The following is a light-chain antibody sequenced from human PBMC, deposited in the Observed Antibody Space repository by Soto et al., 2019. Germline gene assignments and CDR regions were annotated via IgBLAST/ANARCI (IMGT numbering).Light chain of an antibody. CDR3: QQYGSSPLT. CDR1: QSVRSNY. Sequence: EIVLTQSPDTLSLPPGERATLSCRASQSVRSNYLAWYQKKPGQAPRFLIYDASSRATGIPDRFSGSGSGTDFTLTISRLEPEDFAVYYCQQYGSSPLTFGGGTKVEIK. J-gene: IGKJ4*02. CDR2: DAS. V-gene: IGKV3-20*01.